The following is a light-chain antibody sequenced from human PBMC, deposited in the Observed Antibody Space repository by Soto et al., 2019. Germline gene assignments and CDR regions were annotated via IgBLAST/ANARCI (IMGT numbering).Light chain of an antibody. Sequence: QSVLTQPPSASGTPGQRVTISCSGSSSNIGSNTVNWYQQFPGTAPKLLIYSHNQRPSGVPDRFSGSKSGTSASLAISRLQSEDEADYYCAAWDDSLNGVVFGGGTKLTVL. CDR1: SSNIGSNT. J-gene: IGLJ2*01. V-gene: IGLV1-44*01. CDR2: SHN. CDR3: AAWDDSLNGVV.